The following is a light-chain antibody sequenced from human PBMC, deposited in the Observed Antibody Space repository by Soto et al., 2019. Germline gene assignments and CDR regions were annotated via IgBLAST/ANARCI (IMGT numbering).Light chain of an antibody. CDR1: QSVSSSY. Sequence: EIVLTQSPGTLSLSPGERATLSCRASQSVSSSYLAWYQQKPGQAPRLLIYGASSRATGIPDRFSGTGSGTDFTLTISRLEPEAFGVYYCYQYYTSPHPFSPGTRVHIK. CDR2: GAS. J-gene: IGKJ3*01. V-gene: IGKV3-20*01. CDR3: YQYYTSPHP.